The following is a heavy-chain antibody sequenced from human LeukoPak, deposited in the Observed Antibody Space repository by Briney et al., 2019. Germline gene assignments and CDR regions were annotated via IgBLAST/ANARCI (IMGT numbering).Heavy chain of an antibody. CDR1: GFTFSTYG. CDR2: ISYDGSNK. CDR3: AKSRSDDSSGYFGY. J-gene: IGHJ4*02. Sequence: GGSLRLSCAASGFTFSTYGMHWVRQAPGKGLEWLAVISYDGSNKYYADSVKGRFTISRDDSKNTLYLQMNSLRAEDTAVYYCAKSRSDDSSGYFGYWGQGTLVTVSS. V-gene: IGHV3-30*18. D-gene: IGHD3-22*01.